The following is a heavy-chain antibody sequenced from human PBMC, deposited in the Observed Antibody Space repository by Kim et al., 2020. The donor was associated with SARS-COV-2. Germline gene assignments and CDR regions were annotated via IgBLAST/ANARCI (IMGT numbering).Heavy chain of an antibody. J-gene: IGHJ4*02. D-gene: IGHD2-2*02. CDR3: ARIGYCSSTSCYTADY. V-gene: IGHV6-1*01. Sequence: SVKSRITINPDTAKNQFSLQLNSVTPEDTAVYYCARIGYCSSTSCYTADYWGQGTLVTVSS.